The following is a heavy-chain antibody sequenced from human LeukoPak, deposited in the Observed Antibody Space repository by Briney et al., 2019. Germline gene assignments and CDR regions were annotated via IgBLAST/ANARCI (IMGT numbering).Heavy chain of an antibody. Sequence: PSETPSLTSTVPGGSISSSSWTWIRQTPGKGLEWIGPIYYSGSTNYNPSLKSRATISVDTSKTQISLKLSSVTAADTAVCYCVRGRVLGAFDIWGQGTMVTVSS. CDR3: VRGRVLGAFDI. CDR1: GGSISSSS. CDR2: IYYSGST. J-gene: IGHJ3*02. V-gene: IGHV4-59*01. D-gene: IGHD3-16*01.